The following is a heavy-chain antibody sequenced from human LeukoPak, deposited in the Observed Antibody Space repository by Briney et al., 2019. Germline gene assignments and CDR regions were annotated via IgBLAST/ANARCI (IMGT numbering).Heavy chain of an antibody. CDR1: GYSISSGYY. Sequence: SETLSLTCTVSGYSISSGYYWGWIRQPPGKGLEWIGSIHYSSRIYYNPSLKSRLTISPDTSKNQFSLKLTSVTAADTAVYYCAKGAGGFSYYNWFDPWGQGTLVTVSS. V-gene: IGHV4-38-2*02. D-gene: IGHD5-18*01. CDR3: AKGAGGFSYYNWFDP. CDR2: IHYSSRI. J-gene: IGHJ5*02.